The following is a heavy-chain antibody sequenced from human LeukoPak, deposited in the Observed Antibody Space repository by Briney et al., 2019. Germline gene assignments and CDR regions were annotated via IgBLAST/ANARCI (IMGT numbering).Heavy chain of an antibody. V-gene: IGHV4-59*01. CDR3: ARVAARYVGMDV. CDR2: IYYSGST. J-gene: IGHJ6*02. Sequence: RTSETLSLTCTVSAGSINNYYWSWIRQPPGMGLEWIGYIYYSGSTNYNPSLKSRVTISVDTSKKQVSLNLSSVTAADTAVYYCARVAARYVGMDVWGQGTTVTVSS. CDR1: AGSINNYY. D-gene: IGHD6-6*01.